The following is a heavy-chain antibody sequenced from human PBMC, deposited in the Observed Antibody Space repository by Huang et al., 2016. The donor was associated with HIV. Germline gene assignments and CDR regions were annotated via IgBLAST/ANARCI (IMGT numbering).Heavy chain of an antibody. CDR2: GSTYNGHT. Sequence: QVQLVQSGPEMKKPGASVNVSCKASGYTFFTYSISWVRQAPGQGLEWMGWGSTYNGHTNYAQKFQDRLTLTTDVSTSSAYMELKNLRSDDTAVYYCARFRGPQVTLNWLDPWGQGTLVTVSS. D-gene: IGHD3-10*01. V-gene: IGHV1-18*01. CDR3: ARFRGPQVTLNWLDP. CDR1: GYTFFTYS. J-gene: IGHJ5*02.